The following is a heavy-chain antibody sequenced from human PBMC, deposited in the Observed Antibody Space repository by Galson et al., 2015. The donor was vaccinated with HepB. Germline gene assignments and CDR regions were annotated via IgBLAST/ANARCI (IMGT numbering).Heavy chain of an antibody. CDR2: IRVKANNYAT. Sequence: SLRLSCAASGLTFSGSAIHWVRQSSGKGLEWVGRIRVKANNYATAYGASMKGRFTISRDDSKNTAYLQMDSLKPDDTAVYYCRLGYCTGGSCSSGSKVDHWGQGTLVIVSS. CDR1: GLTFSGSA. D-gene: IGHD2-15*01. CDR3: RLGYCTGGSCSSGSKVDH. V-gene: IGHV3-73*01. J-gene: IGHJ4*02.